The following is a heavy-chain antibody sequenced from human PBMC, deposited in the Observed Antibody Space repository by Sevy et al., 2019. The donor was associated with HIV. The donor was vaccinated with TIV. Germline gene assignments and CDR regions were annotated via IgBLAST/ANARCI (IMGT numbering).Heavy chain of an antibody. D-gene: IGHD1-26*01. J-gene: IGHJ6*03. CDR1: GFTLSSYG. CDR3: VGATIPYYYYYYMDV. V-gene: IGHV3-30*02. Sequence: GGSLRLSCAASGFTLSSYGMHWVRQAPGKGLEWVAFIRYDGSNKYYADSVKGRFTISRDNSKNTLYLQMNSLRAEDTAVYYCVGATIPYYYYYYMDVWGKGTTVTVSS. CDR2: IRYDGSNK.